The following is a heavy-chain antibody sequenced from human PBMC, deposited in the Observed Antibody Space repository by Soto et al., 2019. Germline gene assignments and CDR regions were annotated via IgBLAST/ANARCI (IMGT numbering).Heavy chain of an antibody. V-gene: IGHV5-51*01. D-gene: IGHD4-4*01. Sequence: GESLKISCQASGYTFSSYWIAWVRQMPGKGLEWVGIIYPGDSETRYSPALQGQVTISADRSTTTAYLQWSSLKASDSGTYYCARDRGYGGNYVFDFWGLGTLVTVSS. CDR2: IYPGDSET. CDR1: GYTFSSYW. J-gene: IGHJ4*02. CDR3: ARDRGYGGNYVFDF.